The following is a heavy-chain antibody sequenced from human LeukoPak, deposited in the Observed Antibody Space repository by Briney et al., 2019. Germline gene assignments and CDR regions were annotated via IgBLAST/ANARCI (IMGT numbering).Heavy chain of an antibody. Sequence: GGSLRLSCAASGFTYSSYAMSWVRQAPGKGLEWVSGISGSGVSTYYADSVKGRFTISRDNSKNTLYMQMNSLRAEDTAVYYCARGRIGPDYWGQRTLLTVSS. J-gene: IGHJ4*02. V-gene: IGHV3-23*01. CDR1: GFTYSSYA. D-gene: IGHD3/OR15-3a*01. CDR2: ISGSGVST. CDR3: ARGRIGPDY.